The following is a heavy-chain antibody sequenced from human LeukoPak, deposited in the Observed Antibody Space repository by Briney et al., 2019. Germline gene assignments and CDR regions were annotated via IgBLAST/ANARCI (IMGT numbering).Heavy chain of an antibody. Sequence: SETLSLTCAVYGGSFSGYYWSWIRQPPGKGLEWIGEINHSGSTNYNPSLKSRVTISVDTSKNQFSLKLSSVTAADTAVYYCARGHKSSSWYGRLNYYYYYMDVWGKGTTVTVSS. CDR3: ARGHKSSSWYGRLNYYYYYMDV. CDR1: GGSFSGYY. J-gene: IGHJ6*03. D-gene: IGHD6-13*01. CDR2: INHSGST. V-gene: IGHV4-34*01.